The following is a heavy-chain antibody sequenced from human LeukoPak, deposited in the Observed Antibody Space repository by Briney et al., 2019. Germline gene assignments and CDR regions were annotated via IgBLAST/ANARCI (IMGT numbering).Heavy chain of an antibody. J-gene: IGHJ6*02. CDR1: GGTFSSYA. CDR3: GRAARPRYYYYGMDV. V-gene: IGHV1-69*13. Sequence: SVKVSCKASGGTFSSYAISWVRQAPGQGLEWMGGIIPIFGTANYAQKFQGRVTITADESTSTAYMELSSLRSEDTAVYYCGRAARPRYYYYGMDVWGQGTTVTVSS. D-gene: IGHD6-6*01. CDR2: IIPIFGTA.